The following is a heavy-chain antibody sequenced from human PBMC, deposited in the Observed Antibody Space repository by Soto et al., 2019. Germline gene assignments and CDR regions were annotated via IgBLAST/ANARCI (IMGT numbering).Heavy chain of an antibody. J-gene: IGHJ6*02. CDR2: VYRTGAT. CDR1: GDSIGSGGFP. V-gene: IGHV4-30-2*06. D-gene: IGHD2-2*01. Sequence: QVQLQESGSGLVEIFQTLSLTCTVSGDSIGSGGFPWTWIRQSTGKGLEWIGYVYRTGATSYNPSLEGRASISVDTSRNQFSLKLKSVTPADTAVYFCARDSYAMSSFALDVWGRGTAVTVSS. CDR3: ARDSYAMSSFALDV.